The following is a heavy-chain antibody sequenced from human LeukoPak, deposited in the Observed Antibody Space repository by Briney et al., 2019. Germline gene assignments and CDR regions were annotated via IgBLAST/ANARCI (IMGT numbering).Heavy chain of an antibody. CDR1: GYTFTSYY. V-gene: IGHV1-46*01. CDR3: ARDRLFLSYYTTSSDAFDI. D-gene: IGHD3-10*01. CDR2: INPSGGST. Sequence: ASVKVSCKASGYTFTSYYMHWVRQAPGQGLEWMGIINPSGGSTSYAQKFQGRVTMTRDTSISTAYMELSRLRSDDTAVCYCARDRLFLSYYTTSSDAFDIWGQGTMVTVSS. J-gene: IGHJ3*02.